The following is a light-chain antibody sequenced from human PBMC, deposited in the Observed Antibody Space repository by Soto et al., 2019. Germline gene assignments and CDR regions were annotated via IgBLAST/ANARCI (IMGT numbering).Light chain of an antibody. Sequence: EIVLTQSPATLSLSPGERATLSCRASQSVSRYLAWYQQKPGQAPRLLIYDASNRATGIPARFSGSGSGTDFTLTISSLEPEDFAVYYGQQRSSWPITFGQGTRLEIK. J-gene: IGKJ5*01. CDR1: QSVSRY. V-gene: IGKV3-11*01. CDR3: QQRSSWPIT. CDR2: DAS.